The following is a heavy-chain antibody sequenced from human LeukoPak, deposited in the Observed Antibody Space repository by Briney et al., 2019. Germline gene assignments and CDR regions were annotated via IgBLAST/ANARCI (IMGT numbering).Heavy chain of an antibody. D-gene: IGHD2-2*01. CDR1: GGSISSYY. CDR3: ARVGYCSSTSCYPLDY. CDR2: IYTSGST. Sequence: SETLSLTCTVSGGSISSYYWSWIRQPAGKGLEWIGRIYTSGSTNYNPSLKGRVTMSVDTSKNQFSLKLSSVTAADTAVYYCARVGYCSSTSCYPLDYWGQGTLVTVSS. V-gene: IGHV4-4*07. J-gene: IGHJ4*02.